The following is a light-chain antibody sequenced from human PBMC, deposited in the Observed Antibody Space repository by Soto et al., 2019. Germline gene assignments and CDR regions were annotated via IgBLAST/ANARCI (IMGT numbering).Light chain of an antibody. CDR2: ATS. CDR1: QGIRDD. J-gene: IGKJ4*01. Sequence: AIQMTQSPSSLSASVGDRVTITCRASQGIRDDLGWYQQKPGKPPKLLIYATSTLQSGVPSRFSGSGSGTDFTLTISSLQPEDFATYYCLQDYDYPLTFGGGTKVEIK. V-gene: IGKV1-6*01. CDR3: LQDYDYPLT.